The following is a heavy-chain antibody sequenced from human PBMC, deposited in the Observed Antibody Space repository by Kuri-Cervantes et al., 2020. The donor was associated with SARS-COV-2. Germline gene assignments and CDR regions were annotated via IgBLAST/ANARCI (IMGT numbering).Heavy chain of an antibody. J-gene: IGHJ3*02. V-gene: IGHV3-7*05. Sequence: GGSLRLSCAASGFTFSSYWMSWVRQAPGKGLEWVANIKQDGSEKYYVDSVKGRFTISRDNAKNSLYLQMNSLRAEDTALYYCAKDMNGSPIGAFDIWGQGTMVTVSS. D-gene: IGHD1-26*01. CDR2: IKQDGSEK. CDR3: AKDMNGSPIGAFDI. CDR1: GFTFSSYW.